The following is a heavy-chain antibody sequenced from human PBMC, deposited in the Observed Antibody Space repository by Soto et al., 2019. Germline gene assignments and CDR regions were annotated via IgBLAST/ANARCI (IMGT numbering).Heavy chain of an antibody. J-gene: IGHJ6*02. CDR2: TYYRSKWYN. CDR3: ARDLASGAPENIALAGTDGMDV. Sequence: SQTLSLTCAISGDSVSSNSAAWNWIRQSPSRGLEWLGRTYYRSKWYNDYAVSVKSRITINPDTSKNQFSLQLNSVTPEDTAVYYCARDLASGAPENIALAGTDGMDVWGQGTTVT. D-gene: IGHD6-19*01. V-gene: IGHV6-1*01. CDR1: GDSVSSNSAA.